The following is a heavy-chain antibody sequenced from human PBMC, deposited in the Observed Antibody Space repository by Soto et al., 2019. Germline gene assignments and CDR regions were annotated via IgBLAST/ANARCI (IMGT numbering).Heavy chain of an antibody. J-gene: IGHJ4*02. D-gene: IGHD3-16*01. CDR2: IYYSGST. Sequence: QVQLQESGPGLVKPSQTLSLTCTVSGVSISSGGYYWSWIRQHPGKGLEWIGYIYYSGSTYYNPSLKSRVTRSVNASKNQFSLKLTSVTAADTAVYYWARDLGAFGGAFDYWGQGTLVTVSS. CDR1: GVSISSGGYY. V-gene: IGHV4-31*03. CDR3: ARDLGAFGGAFDY.